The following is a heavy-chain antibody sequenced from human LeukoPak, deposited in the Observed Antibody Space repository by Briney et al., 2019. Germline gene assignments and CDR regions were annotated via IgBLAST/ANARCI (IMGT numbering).Heavy chain of an antibody. D-gene: IGHD6-19*01. CDR2: ISYDESNK. CDR3: ARETTSGWYDY. V-gene: IGHV3-30-3*01. Sequence: GGSLRLSCAASGFTFSSYPIHWVRQAPGKGLEWVAVISYDESNKYYADSVKGRFTISRDNSKNTLYLQMNSLRAEDTAVYYCARETTSGWYDYWGQGTLVTVSS. CDR1: GFTFSSYP. J-gene: IGHJ4*02.